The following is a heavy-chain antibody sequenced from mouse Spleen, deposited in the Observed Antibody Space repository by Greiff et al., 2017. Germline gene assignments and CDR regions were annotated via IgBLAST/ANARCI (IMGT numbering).Heavy chain of an antibody. CDR3: ARHGITPVGKNFDY. CDR2: ISSGGGNT. CDR1: GFTFSSYA. J-gene: IGHJ2*01. Sequence: EVMLVESGGGLVKLGGSLKLSCAASGFTFSSYAMSWVRQTPEKRPEWVATISSGGGNTYYPDSVKGRFTISRDNAKNTLYLQMSSLKSEDTAMYYCARHGITPVGKNFDYWGQGTTLTVSS. D-gene: IGHD1-1*01. V-gene: IGHV5-9*01.